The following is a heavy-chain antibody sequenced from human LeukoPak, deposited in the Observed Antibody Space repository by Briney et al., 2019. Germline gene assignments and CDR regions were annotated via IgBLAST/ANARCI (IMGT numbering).Heavy chain of an antibody. D-gene: IGHD4-17*01. J-gene: IGHJ4*02. CDR1: GGTFNRYS. CDR2: VIPIVTIP. V-gene: IGHV1-69*02. Sequence: SVKVSCKASGGTFNRYSISWVRQAPGQGLEWMGRVIPIVTIPTYAQKFQGRVTITADKSTSTGYMELSSLRSEDTAVYYCALGVTVTDGHFDYWGQGTLVTVSS. CDR3: ALGVTVTDGHFDY.